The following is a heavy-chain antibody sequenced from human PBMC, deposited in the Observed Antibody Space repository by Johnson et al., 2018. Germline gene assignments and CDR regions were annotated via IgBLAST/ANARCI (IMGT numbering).Heavy chain of an antibody. V-gene: IGHV3-21*01. Sequence: EVQLLESGGGVVQXGTSLRLSCLASGFTFSTYSMTWVRQAPGKGMAWLSSINSWSTYTWYAHSVKGPFTISRDNAKNSLYLQMNSLRGEATAVYYCARGSVGYYGMDVWGQGTTVTVSS. CDR2: INSWSTYT. J-gene: IGHJ6*02. CDR3: ARGSVGYYGMDV. CDR1: GFTFSTYS.